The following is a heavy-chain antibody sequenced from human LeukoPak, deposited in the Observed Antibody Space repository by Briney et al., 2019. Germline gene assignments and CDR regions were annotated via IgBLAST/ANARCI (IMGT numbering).Heavy chain of an antibody. CDR2: IIPILGIA. J-gene: IGHJ4*02. D-gene: IGHD5-18*01. CDR1: GGTFSSYA. CDR3: AIQLSVDTAMVTHFDY. V-gene: IGHV1-69*04. Sequence: SVKVSCKSSGGTFSSYAISWVRQAPGQGLEWMGRIIPILGIANYAQKFQGRVTITADKSTSTAYMELSSLRSEDTAVYYCAIQLSVDTAMVTHFDYWGQGTLVTVSS.